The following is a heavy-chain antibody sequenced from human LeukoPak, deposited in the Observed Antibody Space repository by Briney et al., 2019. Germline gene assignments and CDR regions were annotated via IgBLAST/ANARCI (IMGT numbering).Heavy chain of an antibody. V-gene: IGHV1-46*01. D-gene: IGHD2-8*01. J-gene: IGHJ6*02. Sequence: ASVKVSCKASGYTFTSYYMHWVRQAPGQGLEWMGIINPSGGSTSYAQNFQGRVTMTRDTPTNTVYMELSSLRTEDTAVYYCASVYLYGMDVWGQGTTVTVSS. CDR1: GYTFTSYY. CDR2: INPSGGST. CDR3: ASVYLYGMDV.